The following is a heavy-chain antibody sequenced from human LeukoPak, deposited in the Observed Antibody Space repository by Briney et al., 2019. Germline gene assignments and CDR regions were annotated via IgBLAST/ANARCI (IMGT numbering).Heavy chain of an antibody. D-gene: IGHD2-15*01. CDR3: ARGGYCSGGSCYPPRFDY. V-gene: IGHV4-59*12. Sequence: SETLSLTCTVSGGSISSYYWSWIRQPPGKGLEWIGYIYYSGSTNYNPSLKSRVTISVDTSKNQFSLKLSSVTAADTAVYYCARGGYCSGGSCYPPRFDYWGQGTLVTVSS. CDR1: GGSISSYY. J-gene: IGHJ4*02. CDR2: IYYSGST.